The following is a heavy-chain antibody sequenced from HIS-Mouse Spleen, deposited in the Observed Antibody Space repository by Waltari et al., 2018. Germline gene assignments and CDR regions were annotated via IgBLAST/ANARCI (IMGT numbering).Heavy chain of an antibody. Sequence: QVQLQQWGAGLLKPSETLSLNCAVYGGSFSGYYWSWIRQPPGKGLEWIGEINHSGSTNYNPSLKSRVTISVDTSKNQFSLKLSSVTAADTAVYYCARVRTGDPSYWYFDLWGRGTLVTVSS. CDR1: GGSFSGYY. D-gene: IGHD7-27*01. V-gene: IGHV4-34*01. CDR3: ARVRTGDPSYWYFDL. CDR2: INHSGST. J-gene: IGHJ2*01.